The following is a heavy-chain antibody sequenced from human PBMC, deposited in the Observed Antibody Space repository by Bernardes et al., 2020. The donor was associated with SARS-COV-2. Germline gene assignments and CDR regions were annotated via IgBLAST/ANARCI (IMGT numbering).Heavy chain of an antibody. CDR2: IYYTGSA. D-gene: IGHD2-8*02. CDR1: GDSISSSSYY. V-gene: IGHV4-39*01. CDR3: AKHRYLTGGIDF. Sequence: SETLSPTCTAPGDSISSSSYYWAWIRQPPGKGLEWIGSIYYTGSAYYNPSLKNQVTISVDTSENQFSLKVNSATAADTGIYYCAKHRYLTGGIDFWGQGTLVTVTS. J-gene: IGHJ4*02.